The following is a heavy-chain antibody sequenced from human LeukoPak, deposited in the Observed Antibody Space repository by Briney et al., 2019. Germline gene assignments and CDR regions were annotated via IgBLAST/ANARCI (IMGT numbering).Heavy chain of an antibody. J-gene: IGHJ5*02. V-gene: IGHV4-38-2*02. CDR3: ARDPAMTFNWFDP. CDR1: GYSISGGY. CDR2: IYHSGTT. Sequence: SETLSLTCGVSGYSISGGYWAWIRQPPGKGLEWIASIYHSGTTNSNPSLQSRVTLSVDTSRNQFSLKLSAVTAADTAVYYCARDPAMTFNWFDPWGQGTLVIVSS. D-gene: IGHD2-21*02.